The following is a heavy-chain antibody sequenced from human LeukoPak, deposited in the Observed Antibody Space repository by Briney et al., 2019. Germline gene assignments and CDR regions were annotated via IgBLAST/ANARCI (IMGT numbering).Heavy chain of an antibody. CDR3: AKELGWLVGPFDI. V-gene: IGHV3-30*02. J-gene: IGHJ3*02. Sequence: PGGTLRLSCAASGFTFSTYSMNWVRQAPGKGLYWVAFIRYDGSSKYYADSVKGRFTISRDNSKNTLFLQMNSLRAEDTAVYYCAKELGWLVGPFDIWGQGIMVTVSS. D-gene: IGHD6-19*01. CDR2: IRYDGSSK. CDR1: GFTFSTYS.